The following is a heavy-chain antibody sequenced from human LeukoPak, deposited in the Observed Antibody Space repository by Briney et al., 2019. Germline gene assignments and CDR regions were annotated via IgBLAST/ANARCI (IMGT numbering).Heavy chain of an antibody. CDR2: INQDGSEK. CDR3: AREGCSGGSCYHNWFDP. J-gene: IGHJ5*02. CDR1: GFTFSSYW. Sequence: AGGSLRLSCAASGFTFSSYWMSWVRQAPGKGLEWVANINQDGSEKYYVDSVKGRFTISRDNANNSLYLQMNSLRAEDTAVYYCAREGCSGGSCYHNWFDPWGQGTLVTVSS. V-gene: IGHV3-7*01. D-gene: IGHD2-15*01.